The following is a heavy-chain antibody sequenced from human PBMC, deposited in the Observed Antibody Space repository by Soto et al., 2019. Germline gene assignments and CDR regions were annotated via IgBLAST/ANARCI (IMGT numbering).Heavy chain of an antibody. Sequence: GGSLRLSCAASGFTFSSYSMNWVRQAPGKGLEWVSSISSSSSYIYYADSVKGRFTISRDNAKNSLYLQMNSLRAEDTAVYYCASLDIVVVPAAIGHYGMDVWGQGTTVTVSS. J-gene: IGHJ6*02. CDR1: GFTFSSYS. D-gene: IGHD2-2*01. V-gene: IGHV3-21*01. CDR3: ASLDIVVVPAAIGHYGMDV. CDR2: ISSSSSYI.